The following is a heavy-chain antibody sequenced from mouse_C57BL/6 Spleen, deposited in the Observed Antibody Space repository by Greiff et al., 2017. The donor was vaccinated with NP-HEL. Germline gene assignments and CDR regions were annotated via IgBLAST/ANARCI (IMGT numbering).Heavy chain of an antibody. V-gene: IGHV1-81*01. CDR2: IYPRSGNT. D-gene: IGHD3-2*02. CDR1: GYTFTSYG. J-gene: IGHJ2*01. CDR3: ASGDSSGYYFDY. Sequence: VQLQQSGAELARPGASVKLSCKASGYTFTSYGISWVKQRTGQGLEWIGEIYPRSGNTYYNEKFKGKATLTADKSSSTAYMELRSLTSEDSAVYFCASGDSSGYYFDYWGQGTTLTVSS.